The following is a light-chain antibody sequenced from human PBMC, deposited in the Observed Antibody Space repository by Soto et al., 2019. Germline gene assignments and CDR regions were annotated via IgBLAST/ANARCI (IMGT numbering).Light chain of an antibody. Sequence: QSVLTQPPSVSGAPGQRVTISCTGSSSNIGAGYDVHWYQQHPGKAPKLMIFEVSDRPSGVSNRFSGSKSGNTASLTISGLQAEDEADYYCSSYTSSNTLVFGGGTKLTVL. V-gene: IGLV2-14*01. CDR2: EVS. CDR3: SSYTSSNTLV. J-gene: IGLJ2*01. CDR1: SSNIGAGYD.